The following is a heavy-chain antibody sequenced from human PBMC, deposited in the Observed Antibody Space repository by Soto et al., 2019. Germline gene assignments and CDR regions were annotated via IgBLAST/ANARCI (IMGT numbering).Heavy chain of an antibody. D-gene: IGHD3-16*01. V-gene: IGHV1-2*02. Sequence: ASVKVSCKASGFTFTGYYIHWVRQAPGQGLEWMGWIKSNGDDGKYAQKFQDRVTMTRDTSMNTVYMELSRLRSDDTAVYYCARDQRSYGEVPFDYWGQGTLVTVSS. CDR1: GFTFTGYY. CDR3: ARDQRSYGEVPFDY. J-gene: IGHJ4*02. CDR2: IKSNGDDG.